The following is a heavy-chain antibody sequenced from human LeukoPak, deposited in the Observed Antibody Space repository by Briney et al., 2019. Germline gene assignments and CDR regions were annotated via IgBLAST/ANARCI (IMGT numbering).Heavy chain of an antibody. Sequence: SQTLSLTCTVSGDSISDGDYYWSWIRQPPGKGLEWLGYIYYSGGTYYNPSLKSRLIISVDTSRNQFSLKLSSVTAADTAVYYCARAWTSAGRFDFWGQGTLVPVSS. D-gene: IGHD6-13*01. CDR2: IYYSGGT. CDR3: ARAWTSAGRFDF. J-gene: IGHJ4*02. V-gene: IGHV4-30-4*01. CDR1: GDSISDGDYY.